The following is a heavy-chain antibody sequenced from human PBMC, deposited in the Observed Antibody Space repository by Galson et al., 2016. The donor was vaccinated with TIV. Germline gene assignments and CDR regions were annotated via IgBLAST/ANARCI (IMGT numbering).Heavy chain of an antibody. V-gene: IGHV1-69*13. CDR2: IIPLFGTT. CDR1: GGTFSTYV. J-gene: IGHJ6*02. CDR3: AKYRSTFFDTYYFYYGVDV. D-gene: IGHD3-3*02. Sequence: SVKVSCKASGGTFSTYVFSWVRQAPGQGLEWMGEIIPLFGTTNHAQNFQGRVTIIADESTSTVYMELSSLTSEDTAVYYCAKYRSTFFDTYYFYYGVDVWGQGTTVTVSS.